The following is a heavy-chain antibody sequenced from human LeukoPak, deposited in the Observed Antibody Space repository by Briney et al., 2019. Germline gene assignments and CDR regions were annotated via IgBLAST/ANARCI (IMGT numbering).Heavy chain of an antibody. D-gene: IGHD2-21*01. CDR2: INTGGDST. CDR1: GFRFSSYA. V-gene: IGHV3-23*01. Sequence: PGGSLRLSCAASGFRFSSYAMSWVRQAPGKGLEWVSGINTGGDSTYYADSVKGRFTFSRDNSKNTLYLQLNSLRVEDTAVYYCAKVEFCAGARRQPHRLFDRWGQGTLVTVSS. CDR3: AKVEFCAGARRQPHRLFDR. J-gene: IGHJ4*02.